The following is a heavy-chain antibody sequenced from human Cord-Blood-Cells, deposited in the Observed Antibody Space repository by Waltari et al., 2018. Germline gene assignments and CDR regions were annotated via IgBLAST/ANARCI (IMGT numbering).Heavy chain of an antibody. CDR2: MNPNSGNT. Sequence: QVQLVQSGAEVKKPGASVKVSARASGYTFTGYDTNWVRQAPGQGLEWMGWMNPNSGNTGYAQKFQGRVTITRNTAISTAYMELSSLRSEDTAVYYCAREGSGSFDYWGQGTLVTVSS. CDR3: AREGSGSFDY. J-gene: IGHJ4*02. D-gene: IGHD1-26*01. V-gene: IGHV1-8*01. CDR1: GYTFTGYD.